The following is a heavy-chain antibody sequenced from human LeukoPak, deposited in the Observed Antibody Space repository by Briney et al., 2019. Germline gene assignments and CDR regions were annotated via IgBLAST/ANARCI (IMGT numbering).Heavy chain of an antibody. J-gene: IGHJ4*02. V-gene: IGHV1-69*04. CDR2: IIPIFGIA. CDR3: AGLVTTDYYFGY. CDR1: GGTFSSYA. Sequence: ASVKVSCKASGGTFSSYAISWVRQAPGQGLEWMGRIIPIFGIANYAQKFQGRVTITADKSTSTAYMELSSLRSEDTAVYYCAGLVTTDYYFGYWGQGTLVTVSS. D-gene: IGHD4-11*01.